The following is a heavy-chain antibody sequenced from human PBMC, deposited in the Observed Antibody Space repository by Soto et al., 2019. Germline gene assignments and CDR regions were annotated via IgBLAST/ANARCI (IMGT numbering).Heavy chain of an antibody. V-gene: IGHV3-30*18. D-gene: IGHD4-17*01. CDR1: GFTFSSYG. Sequence: GGSLRLSCAASGFTFSSYGMHWVRQAPGKGLEWVAVISYDGSNKYYADSVKGRFTISRDNSKNTLYLQMNSLRAEDTAVYYCAKAPYDYGDYVYWGQGTLVTVS. J-gene: IGHJ4*02. CDR3: AKAPYDYGDYVY. CDR2: ISYDGSNK.